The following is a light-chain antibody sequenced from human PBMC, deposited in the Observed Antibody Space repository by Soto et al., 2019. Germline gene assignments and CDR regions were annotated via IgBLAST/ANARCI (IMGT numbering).Light chain of an antibody. V-gene: IGKV3-15*01. CDR1: QTINNN. CDR3: QQRSNWIT. CDR2: GAS. J-gene: IGKJ5*01. Sequence: ETVMTQSPATLSVSPGAGAPLSCRARQTINNNLAWYPQNPGQAPRLLIYGASRRATGVPARFSGSGSGTEFTLTISSLQSEDFAVYYCQQRSNWITFGQGTRLEN.